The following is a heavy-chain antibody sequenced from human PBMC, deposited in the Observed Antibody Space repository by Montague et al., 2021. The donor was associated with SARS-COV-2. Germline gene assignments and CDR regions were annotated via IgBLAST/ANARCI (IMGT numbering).Heavy chain of an antibody. J-gene: IGHJ4*02. CDR3: ARVFPRWPRFDPYFDY. D-gene: IGHD5-24*01. CDR2: IYYTGSS. V-gene: IGHV4-61*01. Sequence: SETLSLTCTVSGGSVSSGSFYWSWIRQPPGKGLELIGYIYYTGSSNYNPSLKSRVTISVDTSKNQFSLKLSSVTAADTAVYYCARVFPRWPRFDPYFDYWGQGTLVTVSS. CDR1: GGSVSSGSFY.